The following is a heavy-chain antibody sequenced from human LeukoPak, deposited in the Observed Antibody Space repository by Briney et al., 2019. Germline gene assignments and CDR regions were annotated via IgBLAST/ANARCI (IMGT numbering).Heavy chain of an antibody. CDR1: VFTFIRLA. CDR3: AKDHESDGYPCLDH. V-gene: IGHV3-23*01. CDR2: ISASGP. D-gene: IGHD3-22*01. Sequence: PGGALRLSRAACVFTFIRLALPWVRQAPGKGLEWVSTISASGPYYADAVRGRFTISRDNSRKTLSLQMDSLRAEDTAVYYCAKDHESDGYPCLDHWGLGTLVTVSS. J-gene: IGHJ4*02.